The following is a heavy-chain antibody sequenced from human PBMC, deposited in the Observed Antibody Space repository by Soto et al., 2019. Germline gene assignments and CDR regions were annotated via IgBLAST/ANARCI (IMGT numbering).Heavy chain of an antibody. CDR3: AREDYDILTGYYNPSDYYGLDV. CDR2: FDPEEGET. V-gene: IGHV1-24*01. Sequence: ASVKVSCKVSGYTLTELSMHWVRQAPGKGLEWMGGFDPEEGETIYAQKFQGRVTMTEDTSTDTAYMELSSLRSDDTAVYYCAREDYDILTGYYNPSDYYGLDVWGQGTTVTVSS. CDR1: GYTLTELS. J-gene: IGHJ6*02. D-gene: IGHD3-9*01.